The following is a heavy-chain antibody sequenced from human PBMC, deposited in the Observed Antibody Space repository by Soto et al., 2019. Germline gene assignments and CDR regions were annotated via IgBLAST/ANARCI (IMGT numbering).Heavy chain of an antibody. Sequence: ASVKVSCRASGYTFIKFFIQLVRQAPGQGLEWMGWINPISGDTQYVEKFQDRVTMTRDASISTAHMELRRLTTDDTSVYYCVTGLRWRHLDFWGKGTTLTVSS. V-gene: IGHV1-2*02. CDR2: INPISGDT. CDR1: GYTFIKFF. J-gene: IGHJ6*04. CDR3: VTGLRWRHLDF. D-gene: IGHD2-21*02.